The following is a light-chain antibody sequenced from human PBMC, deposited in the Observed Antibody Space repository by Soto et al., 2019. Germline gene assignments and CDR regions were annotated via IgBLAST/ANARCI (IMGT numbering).Light chain of an antibody. V-gene: IGKV3-20*01. Sequence: EIVLTQSPGTLSLSPGERATLSCRASQSVSSSYLTWYQQKPGQAPRLLIYGASNRATGIPDRFSGSGSGTDFTLTISRLEPEDFAVYYCQQYGSSLGWTFGQGTKVEIK. J-gene: IGKJ1*01. CDR2: GAS. CDR3: QQYGSSLGWT. CDR1: QSVSSSY.